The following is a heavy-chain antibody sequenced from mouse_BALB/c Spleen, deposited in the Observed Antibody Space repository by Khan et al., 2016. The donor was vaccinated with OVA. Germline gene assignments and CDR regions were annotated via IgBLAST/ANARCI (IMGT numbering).Heavy chain of an antibody. CDR3: ARRRGTYDY. CDR2: LFPGDGST. CDR1: GYTFTNYD. D-gene: IGHD2-10*01. J-gene: IGHJ2*01. V-gene: IGHV1-85*01. Sequence: QVQLQQSGAELVKPGASVNLSCKASGYTFTNYDINWVRQRPEQGLEWIGWLFPGDGSTKYNEKFKGKATLTTDQSSSTAYMQLSRLTSEDSAVYFCARRRGTYDYWGQGTTLTVSS.